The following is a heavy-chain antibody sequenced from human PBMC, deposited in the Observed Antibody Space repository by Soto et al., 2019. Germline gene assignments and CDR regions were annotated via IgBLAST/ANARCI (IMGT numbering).Heavy chain of an antibody. Sequence: PSETLSLTCTVSGGSVSSGSYYWSWIRQPPGKGLEWIGYISYSGSTYYNPALKSRVTISEDTSKNQFSLKLSSVVAADTAVYYCARDLVAVAGGHYYHYGLDVWGQGTTVTVSS. CDR3: ARDLVAVAGGHYYHYGLDV. V-gene: IGHV4-61*01. J-gene: IGHJ6*02. CDR1: GGSVSSGSYY. CDR2: ISYSGST. D-gene: IGHD6-19*01.